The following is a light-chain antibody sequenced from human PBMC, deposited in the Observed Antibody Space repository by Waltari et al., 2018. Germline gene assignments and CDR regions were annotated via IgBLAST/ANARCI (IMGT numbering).Light chain of an antibody. CDR2: AAS. CDR1: QRVNTN. V-gene: IGKV3-15*01. CDR3: QQYHKWPPGG. J-gene: IGKJ4*01. Sequence: VVPQSPATLSVSPGKTVTLSCRASQRVNTNLAWYPQKPGQAPRLLIFAASTRAPGIPSRFGGSGSGTEFTLTITSLQFEDVGVYFCQQYHKWPPGGFGGGTKVEIE.